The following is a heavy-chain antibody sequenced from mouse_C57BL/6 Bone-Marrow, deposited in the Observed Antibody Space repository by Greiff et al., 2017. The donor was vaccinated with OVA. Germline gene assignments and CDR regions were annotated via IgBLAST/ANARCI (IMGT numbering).Heavy chain of an antibody. CDR3: ARRDYYGSSLPWFAY. CDR2: IYPRSGNT. D-gene: IGHD1-1*01. CDR1: GYTFTSYG. Sequence: VKLQESGAELARPGASVKLSCKASGYTFTSYGISWVKQRTGQGLEWIGEIYPRSGNTYYNEKFKGKATLTADKSSSTAYMELRSLTSEDSAVYFCARRDYYGSSLPWFAYWGQGTLVTVSA. J-gene: IGHJ3*01. V-gene: IGHV1-81*01.